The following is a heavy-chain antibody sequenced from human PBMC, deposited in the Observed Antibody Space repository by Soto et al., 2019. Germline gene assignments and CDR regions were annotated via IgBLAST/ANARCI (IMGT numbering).Heavy chain of an antibody. CDR2: ITPNTGDT. CDR3: TLDSSGFDRNYCDY. CDR1: GYTFINYY. V-gene: IGHV1-46*01. J-gene: IGHJ4*02. D-gene: IGHD6-25*01. Sequence: QVQLVQSGAEVKKPGASVKVSCKTSGYTFINYYMHWVRQAPGQGLEWVGKITPNTGDTYYPQKFQGRVSVTRDTSTSTVSMELSSLRSDATALYYCTLDSSGFDRNYCDYWGQGTLVTVSS.